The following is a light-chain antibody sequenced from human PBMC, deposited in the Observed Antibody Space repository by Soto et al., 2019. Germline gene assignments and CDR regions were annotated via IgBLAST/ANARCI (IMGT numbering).Light chain of an antibody. Sequence: DIPMTQSPSSVSASVGDRVTITCRASQGIRTWLAWYQQKPGKAPNLLIYAASSLQSGVPSRFIGSGAGTDFTLTISSLQPEDFATYYCQQSNSFPPSLTFGGWTKVEIK. CDR2: AAS. V-gene: IGKV1D-12*01. CDR3: QQSNSFPPSLT. CDR1: QGIRTW. J-gene: IGKJ4*01.